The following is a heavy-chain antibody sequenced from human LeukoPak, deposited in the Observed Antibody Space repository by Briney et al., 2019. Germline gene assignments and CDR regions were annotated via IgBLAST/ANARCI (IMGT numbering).Heavy chain of an antibody. CDR3: ARGGGYDFWSGYSNYFDY. V-gene: IGHV1-2*02. D-gene: IGHD3-3*01. CDR2: INPNSGGT. Sequence: GASVKVSCKASGYTFTGYYMHWVRQAPGQGLEWMGWINPNSGGTNYAQKFQGRVTMIRDTSISTAYMELSRLRSDDTAVYYCARGGGYDFWSGYSNYFDYWGQGTLVTVSS. CDR1: GYTFTGYY. J-gene: IGHJ4*02.